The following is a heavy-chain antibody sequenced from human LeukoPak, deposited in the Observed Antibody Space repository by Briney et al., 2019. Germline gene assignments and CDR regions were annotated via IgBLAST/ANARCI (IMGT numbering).Heavy chain of an antibody. D-gene: IGHD5-24*01. CDR3: ARGLSPQMATITSAFDI. V-gene: IGHV4-34*01. CDR1: GGSFSGYY. J-gene: IGHJ3*02. CDR2: INHSGST. Sequence: PSETLSLTCAVYGGSFSGYYWSWIRQPPGKGLEWIGEINHSGSTNYNPSPKSRVTISVDTSKNQFSLKLSSVTAADTAVYYCARGLSPQMATITSAFDIWGQGTMVTVSS.